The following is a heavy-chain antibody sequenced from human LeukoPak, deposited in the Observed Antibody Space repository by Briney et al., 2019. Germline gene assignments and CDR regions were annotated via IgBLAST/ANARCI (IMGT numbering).Heavy chain of an antibody. V-gene: IGHV4-38-2*02. CDR2: IYHSGST. D-gene: IGHD2-15*01. Sequence: SETLSLTCAVSGYSISSGYYWGWIRQPPGKGLEWIGSIYHSGSTYYNPSLKSRVTISVDTSTNQFSLKLSSVTAADTAVYYCAREGRIVCSGGSCYFDYWGQGTLVTVSS. CDR3: AREGRIVCSGGSCYFDY. CDR1: GYSISSGYY. J-gene: IGHJ4*02.